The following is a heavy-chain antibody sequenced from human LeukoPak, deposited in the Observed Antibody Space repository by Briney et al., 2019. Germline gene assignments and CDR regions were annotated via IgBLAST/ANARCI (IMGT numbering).Heavy chain of an antibody. V-gene: IGHV3-7*01. CDR1: GFTFSSYW. CDR3: AREASDYYDSSGYYSFDY. J-gene: IGHJ4*02. Sequence: PGGSLRLFCAASGFTFSSYWMSWVRQAPGKGLEWVANIKQDGSEKYYVDSVKGRFTISRDNAKNSLYLQMNSLRAEDTAVYYCAREASDYYDSSGYYSFDYWGQGTLVTVSS. CDR2: IKQDGSEK. D-gene: IGHD3-22*01.